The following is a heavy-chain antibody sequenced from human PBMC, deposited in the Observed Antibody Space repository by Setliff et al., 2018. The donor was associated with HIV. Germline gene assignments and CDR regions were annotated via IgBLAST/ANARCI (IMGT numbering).Heavy chain of an antibody. Sequence: SETLSLTCTVSGGSISSGGYYYSWIRQHPVKGLEYIGHIHYSGNTYYNPSLKSRISISVDTSKNQFSLKLTSVTAADTAVYYCARDFRIQLWLRSPFDYWGQGTLVTVPQ. J-gene: IGHJ4*02. D-gene: IGHD5-18*01. CDR1: GGSISSGGYY. CDR3: ARDFRIQLWLRSPFDY. CDR2: IHYSGNT. V-gene: IGHV4-31*03.